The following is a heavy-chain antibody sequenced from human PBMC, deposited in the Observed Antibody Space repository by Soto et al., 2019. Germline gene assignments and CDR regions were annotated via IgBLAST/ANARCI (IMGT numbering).Heavy chain of an antibody. Sequence: QLQLQESGPGLVKPSETLSLTCTVSGGSISSSSYYWGWIRQPPGKGLEWIGSIYYSGSTYYNPSLKGRVTISVDTSKNQFSLKLSSVTAADTAVYYCARLGRNYCSSTSCYAQHWGQGTLVTVSS. CDR2: IYYSGST. J-gene: IGHJ1*01. CDR1: GGSISSSSYY. V-gene: IGHV4-39*01. D-gene: IGHD2-2*01. CDR3: ARLGRNYCSSTSCYAQH.